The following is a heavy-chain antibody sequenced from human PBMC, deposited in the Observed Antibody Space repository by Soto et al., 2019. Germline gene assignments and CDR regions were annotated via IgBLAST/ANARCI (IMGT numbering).Heavy chain of an antibody. CDR2: ISSSSGST. CDR1: GFTFSDYY. J-gene: IGHJ6*02. Sequence: GGSLRLSCAASGFTFSDYYMSWIRQAPGKGLEYISYISSSSGSTNYADSVKGRFTISRDNAKNSLYRQMSSLRAEDTAVYYCARDRGGYDRLYYYHGMDVWGQGTTVTVSS. V-gene: IGHV3-11*06. CDR3: ARDRGGYDRLYYYHGMDV. D-gene: IGHD5-12*01.